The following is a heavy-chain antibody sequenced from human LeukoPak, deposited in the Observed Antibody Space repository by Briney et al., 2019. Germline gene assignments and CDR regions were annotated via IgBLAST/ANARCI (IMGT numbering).Heavy chain of an antibody. J-gene: IGHJ4*02. CDR2: LNNDNGNI. Sequence: ASMKVSCKASGYTYISYGISWVRPAPGQGLEWMGWLNNDNGNINYAQKLQSRVTMTTDTSTSTAYMELRSLRSDDSAVYYCARDYCSSNSCHKHHFVYWGESPLVTVFS. CDR1: GYTYISYG. V-gene: IGHV1-18*01. D-gene: IGHD2-2*01. CDR3: ARDYCSSNSCHKHHFVY.